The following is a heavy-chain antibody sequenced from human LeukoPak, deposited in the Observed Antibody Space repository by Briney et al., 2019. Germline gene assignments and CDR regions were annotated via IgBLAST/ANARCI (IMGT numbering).Heavy chain of an antibody. CDR3: AVSLTTGGYYGMDV. V-gene: IGHV1-24*01. D-gene: IGHD1-1*01. CDR2: FDPEDGET. Sequence: ASVKVSCKVSGYTLTELSLHWVRQTPGKGLEWMGRFDPEDGETIYAQKFQGRVTMTEDTSTDTAYMELSSLRSEDTAVYFCAVSLTTGGYYGMDVWGQGTTVTVSS. J-gene: IGHJ6*02. CDR1: GYTLTELS.